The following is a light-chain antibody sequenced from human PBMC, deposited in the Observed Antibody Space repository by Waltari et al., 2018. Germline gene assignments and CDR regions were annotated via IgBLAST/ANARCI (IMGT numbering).Light chain of an antibody. CDR1: QSISRY. CDR3: QQSYSTPT. Sequence: DIQMTQSPSSLSASVGDRVTITCRASQSISRYLNWYQQKPGKAPKLLTYAASSLQSGVPSRFSGSGSGTDFTLTISSLQPEDFATYYCQQSYSTPTFGGGTKVEIK. CDR2: AAS. V-gene: IGKV1-39*01. J-gene: IGKJ4*01.